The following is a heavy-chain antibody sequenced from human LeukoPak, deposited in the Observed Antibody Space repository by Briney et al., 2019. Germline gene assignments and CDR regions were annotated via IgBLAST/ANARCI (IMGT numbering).Heavy chain of an antibody. CDR2: IYHSGST. CDR3: ARGSPSSIAARPILDY. D-gene: IGHD6-6*01. J-gene: IGHJ4*02. CDR1: GGSISSGGYS. V-gene: IGHV4-30-2*01. Sequence: PSQTLSLTCAVSGGSISSGGYSWSWIRQPPGKGLEWIGYIYHSGSTYYNPSLKSRVTISVDRSKNQFSLKLSSVTAADTAVYYCARGSPSSIAARPILDYWGQGTLVTVSS.